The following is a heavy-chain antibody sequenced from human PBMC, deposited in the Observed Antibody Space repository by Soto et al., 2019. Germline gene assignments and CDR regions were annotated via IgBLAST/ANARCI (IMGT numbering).Heavy chain of an antibody. Sequence: QVQLVESGGGMVQPGRSLRLSCAASGFTFSNYGMHWVRQAPGKGLEWVAVISYDGSDKYYADSVKGRCSISRDNSKNTLYLQMNSLRAEDTAVYYCAKVTGYCSSSSCRRDYYYYYGMDVWGQGTTVTVSS. D-gene: IGHD2-2*01. CDR2: ISYDGSDK. CDR1: GFTFSNYG. V-gene: IGHV3-30*18. CDR3: AKVTGYCSSSSCRRDYYYYYGMDV. J-gene: IGHJ6*02.